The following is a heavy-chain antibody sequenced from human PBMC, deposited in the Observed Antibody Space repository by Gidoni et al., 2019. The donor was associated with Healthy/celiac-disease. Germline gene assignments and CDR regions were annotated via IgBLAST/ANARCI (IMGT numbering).Heavy chain of an antibody. CDR2: T. J-gene: IGHJ4*02. CDR3: ARGRVLPTYYYDSSGAYFDY. Sequence: TNYNPSLKSRVTISVDMSKNQFSLKLSSVTAADTAVYYCARGRVLPTYYYDSSGAYFDYWGQGTLVTVSS. D-gene: IGHD3-22*01. V-gene: IGHV4-59*09.